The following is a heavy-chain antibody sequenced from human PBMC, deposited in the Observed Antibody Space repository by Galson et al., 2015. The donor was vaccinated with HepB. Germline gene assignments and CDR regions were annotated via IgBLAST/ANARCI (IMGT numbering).Heavy chain of an antibody. J-gene: IGHJ4*02. CDR3: ARQTISCHDY. D-gene: IGHD2-2*01. V-gene: IGHV3-73*01. CDR1: GFTFSDSH. CDR2: VRSKDKGYVT. Sequence: SLRLSCAASGFTFSDSHIHWVRQPSGKGLEWVGHVRSKDKGYVTEYAASVRGRFTISRDDSKNTAFLELSSLKTEDSAIYYCARQTISCHDYWGQGTLVTVSS.